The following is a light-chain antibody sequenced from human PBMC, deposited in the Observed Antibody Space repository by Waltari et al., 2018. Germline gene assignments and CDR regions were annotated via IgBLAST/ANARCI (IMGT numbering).Light chain of an antibody. CDR3: QHYSRLPVT. CDR2: GAS. Sequence: EIVLTQSPGTLSLSLGERATVSCRASQSVSRALAWYQQKPGQAPRLPIYGASTRATGIPDRFSGSGSGTDFSLTSSRLEPDDFAVYYCQHYSRLPVTFGQGTTVEI. CDR1: QSVSRA. V-gene: IGKV3-20*01. J-gene: IGKJ1*01.